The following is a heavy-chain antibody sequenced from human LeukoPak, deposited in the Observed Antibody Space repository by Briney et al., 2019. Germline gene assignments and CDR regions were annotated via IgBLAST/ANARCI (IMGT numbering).Heavy chain of an antibody. D-gene: IGHD5-18*01. CDR3: ARGLDTAMVIGY. CDR2: INHSGST. V-gene: IGHV4-39*07. J-gene: IGHJ4*02. Sequence: ETLSLTCTVSGDSISSGDYYWSWIRQPPGKGLEWIGEINHSGSTNYNPSLKSRVTISVDTSKNQFSLKLSSVTAADTAVYYCARGLDTAMVIGYWGQGTLVTVSS. CDR1: GDSISSGDYY.